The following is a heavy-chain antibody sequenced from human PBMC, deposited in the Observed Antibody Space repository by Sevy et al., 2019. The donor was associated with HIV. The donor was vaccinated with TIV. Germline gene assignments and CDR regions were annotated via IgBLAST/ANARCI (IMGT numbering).Heavy chain of an antibody. CDR1: GFTFGDYA. CDR2: IRRNSHEPYGGTT. J-gene: IGHJ4*02. Sequence: GGSLRLSCTSSGFTFGDYAMSWFRQAPGTGQEWVAFIRRNSHEPYGGTTEYAASVKGRFTISRDDSKRSAYLQMNSLETEDTAVYYCTRALATADTPEYYFDYWGQGILVTVSS. CDR3: TRALATADTPEYYFDY. D-gene: IGHD5-12*01. V-gene: IGHV3-49*03.